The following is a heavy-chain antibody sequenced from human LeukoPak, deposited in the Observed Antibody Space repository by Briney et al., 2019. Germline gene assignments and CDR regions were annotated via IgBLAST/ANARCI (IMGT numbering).Heavy chain of an antibody. CDR3: ARVTYAVPDY. CDR2: IHRDGSST. D-gene: IGHD2/OR15-2a*01. V-gene: IGHV3-74*01. CDR1: GFTFSSYW. J-gene: IGHJ4*02. Sequence: GGSLRLSCAASGFTFSSYWMHWVRQAPGKGLVWVSRIHRDGSSTNYGDSVKGRFTISRDNANNMLYLQMSSLSPEDTAVYYCARVTYAVPDYWGQGTLVTVSS.